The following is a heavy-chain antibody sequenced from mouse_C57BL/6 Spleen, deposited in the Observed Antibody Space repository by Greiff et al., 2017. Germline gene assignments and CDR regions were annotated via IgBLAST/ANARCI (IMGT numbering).Heavy chain of an antibody. CDR1: GYTFTSYW. D-gene: IGHD4-1*01. V-gene: IGHV1-52*01. Sequence: QVQLQQPGAELVRPGSSVKLSCKASGYTFTSYWMHWVKQRPIQGLEWIGNIDPSDSETFYNQKFKDKATLTVDKSSSTAYMQLSSLTSEDSAVYDCARGTGTGRPYWYFDVWGTGTTVTVSS. J-gene: IGHJ1*03. CDR3: ARGTGTGRPYWYFDV. CDR2: IDPSDSET.